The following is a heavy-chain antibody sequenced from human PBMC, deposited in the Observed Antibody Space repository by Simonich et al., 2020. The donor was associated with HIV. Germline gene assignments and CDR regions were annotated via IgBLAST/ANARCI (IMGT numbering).Heavy chain of an antibody. V-gene: IGHV4-34*01. CDR3: ARPTGTDAFDI. CDR2: IKHSVSI. D-gene: IGHD1-1*01. J-gene: IGHJ3*02. CDR1: GVY. Sequence: GVYGNGRRQTPRKSREVIGGIKHSVSIKYSPYLNRRVTISIDTSNNQFSLKLSSVTAADTAVYYCARPTGTDAFDIWGQGTMVTVSS.